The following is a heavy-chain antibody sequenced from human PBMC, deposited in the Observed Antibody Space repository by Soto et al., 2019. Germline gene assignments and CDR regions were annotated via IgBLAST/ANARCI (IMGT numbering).Heavy chain of an antibody. D-gene: IGHD2-15*01. CDR1: GGSITSHY. CDR2: IFHSGST. Sequence: PSETLSLTCTVSGGSITSHYWSWIRQPPGKGLEWIGYIFHSGSTNYNPSLKSRITTSVDTSKNQFSLKLSSVTAADTAVYYCARRCSGGSCYFDYWGQGTLVTVSS. J-gene: IGHJ4*02. CDR3: ARRCSGGSCYFDY. V-gene: IGHV4-59*11.